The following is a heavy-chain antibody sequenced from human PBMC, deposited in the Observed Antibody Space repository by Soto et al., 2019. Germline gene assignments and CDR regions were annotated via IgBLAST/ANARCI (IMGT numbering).Heavy chain of an antibody. V-gene: IGHV2-70*13. J-gene: IGHJ6*02. CDR1: GFSLNDNGMC. CDR2: IDWDDDK. CDR3: ARTSALPLGYPHGMDV. D-gene: IGHD7-27*01. Sequence: SGPTLVNPTQTLTLTCTFSGFSLNDNGMCLNWIRQPPGKALEWLALIDWDDDKYYSTSLKTRLTISKDTPKNQVVLTMTNVDPLDPATYYCARTSALPLGYPHGMDVWGQGTTVTVSS.